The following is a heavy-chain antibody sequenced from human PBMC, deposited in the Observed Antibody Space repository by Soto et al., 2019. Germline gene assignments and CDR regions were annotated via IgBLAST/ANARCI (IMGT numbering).Heavy chain of an antibody. CDR1: GFTFNRHW. V-gene: IGHV3-74*01. CDR3: ARPRSISSSGFDI. Sequence: EAQLVESGGGLVQPGGSLRLSCAASGFTFNRHWLHWVRQDPGQGLVGVSRINPAGGITDYADFVKGRFTISRDNAKNPLYLQMNSLRVEDTAVYYCARPRSISSSGFDIWGQGTKVTVSS. D-gene: IGHD3-3*02. J-gene: IGHJ3*02. CDR2: INPAGGIT.